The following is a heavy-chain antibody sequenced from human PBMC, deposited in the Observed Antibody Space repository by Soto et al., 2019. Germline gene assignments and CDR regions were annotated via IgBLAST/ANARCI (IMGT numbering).Heavy chain of an antibody. CDR3: ASGHDAYKVRY. CDR1: GGSISSGGTGSY. J-gene: IGHJ4*02. V-gene: IGHV4-31*01. D-gene: IGHD1-1*01. CDR2: IYYTGNT. Sequence: QVQLQESGPGLVKPSQTLSLTCTVSGGSISSGGTGSYWTWIRQLPGKGLEWIGYIYYTGNTYYNXSXNXXPTISIDTSENQFSLKLTSVTAADPAVYFCASGHDAYKVRYWGQGTLVTVSS.